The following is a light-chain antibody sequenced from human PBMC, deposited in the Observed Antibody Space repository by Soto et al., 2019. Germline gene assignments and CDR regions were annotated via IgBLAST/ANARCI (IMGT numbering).Light chain of an antibody. J-gene: IGKJ1*01. CDR1: QSLVYSDGNTY. V-gene: IGKV2-30*01. CDR2: KVS. Sequence: DVVMTQSPLSLPVTLGQPASISCRSSQSLVYSDGNTYLNWFQQRPGQSPRRLIYKVSNRDSGVPDRFSGSGSDNDLTLKISRVEAEEVGVYYCMQGTHWQWTFGQGTKVEIK. CDR3: MQGTHWQWT.